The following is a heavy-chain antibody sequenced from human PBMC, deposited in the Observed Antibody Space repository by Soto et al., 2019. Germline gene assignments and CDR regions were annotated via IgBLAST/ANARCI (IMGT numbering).Heavy chain of an antibody. V-gene: IGHV4-28*03. Sequence: SETLSLTCAVSGYSISSSNWWGWIRQPPGKGLEWIGYIYYSGTTYYNPSLKSRVTMSVDTSKNQFSLKLTSVTAVDTAVYYCARVGGFGATTIDYWGQGTLVT. CDR1: GYSISSSNW. J-gene: IGHJ4*02. D-gene: IGHD3-10*01. CDR2: IYYSGTT. CDR3: ARVGGFGATTIDY.